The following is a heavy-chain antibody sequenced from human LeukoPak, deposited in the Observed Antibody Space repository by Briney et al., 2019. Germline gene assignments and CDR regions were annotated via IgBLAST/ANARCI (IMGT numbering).Heavy chain of an antibody. D-gene: IGHD3-10*01. CDR3: ASEYYYGSGSFSEGY. V-gene: IGHV3-53*01. Sequence: GGSLRLSCAASGFTVSSNYMSWVRQAPGKGLEWVSVIYSGGSTYYADSVKGRFTISRDNSKNTLYLQMNSLRAEDTAVYYCASEYYYGSGSFSEGYWSQGTLVTVSS. CDR2: IYSGGST. J-gene: IGHJ4*02. CDR1: GFTVSSNY.